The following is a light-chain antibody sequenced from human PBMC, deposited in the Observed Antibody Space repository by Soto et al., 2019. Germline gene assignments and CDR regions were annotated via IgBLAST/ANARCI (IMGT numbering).Light chain of an antibody. Sequence: DIQMTQSPSSLSASVGDRVTITCRASQSISSYLNWYQQKPGKAPKLLIYAASSLQSGVPSRFSGSGSGTDFTLTISRLQPEDFATYYCQQSSSTPPSFVQGTKLEIK. CDR1: QSISSY. V-gene: IGKV1-39*01. CDR3: QQSSSTPPS. J-gene: IGKJ2*01. CDR2: AAS.